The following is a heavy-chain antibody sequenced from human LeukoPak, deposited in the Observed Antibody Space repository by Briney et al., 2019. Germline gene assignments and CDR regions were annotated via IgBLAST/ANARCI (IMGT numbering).Heavy chain of an antibody. CDR3: VRLWDNSGFFGY. CDR1: GFTFDDYA. CDR2: IQKDGSEK. Sequence: GGSLRLSCAASGFTFDDYAMHWVRQAPGKGLEWVANIQKDGSEKHYVASVEGRFTISRDNAENSLFLQLNSLRADDTAVYYCVRLWDNSGFFGYWGQGALVTVSS. V-gene: IGHV3-7*01. D-gene: IGHD3-22*01. J-gene: IGHJ4*02.